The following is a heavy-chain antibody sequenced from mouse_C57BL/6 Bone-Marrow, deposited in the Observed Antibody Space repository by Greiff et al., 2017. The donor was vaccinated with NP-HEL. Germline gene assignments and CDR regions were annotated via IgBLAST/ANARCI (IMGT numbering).Heavy chain of an antibody. CDR1: GYTFTSYW. D-gene: IGHD1-1*01. CDR2: IHPNSGST. CDR3: ANLDYYGSSYDAMDY. J-gene: IGHJ4*01. V-gene: IGHV1-64*01. Sequence: QVQLQQPGAELVKPGASVKLSCKASGYTFTSYWMHWVKQRPGQGLEWIGMIHPNSGSTNYNEKFKSKATLTVDKSSSTAYMQLSSLTSEDSAVYYCANLDYYGSSYDAMDYWGQGTSVTVSS.